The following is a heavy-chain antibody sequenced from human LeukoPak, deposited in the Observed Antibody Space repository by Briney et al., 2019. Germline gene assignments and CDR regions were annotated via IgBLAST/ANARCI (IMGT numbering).Heavy chain of an antibody. V-gene: IGHV3-21*01. Sequence: GGSLRLSCVASGFTFSSYSMYWVRPAPGRGLEWVLSISSSGSNQNYEDSVKGRFTISRNNAKNSLYLQINSLRAEDTAVYYCARDIHPHEWLVLLRWGQGTLVTVAS. CDR2: ISSSGSNQ. CDR1: GFTFSSYS. CDR3: ARDIHPHEWLVLLR. D-gene: IGHD6-19*01. J-gene: IGHJ4*02.